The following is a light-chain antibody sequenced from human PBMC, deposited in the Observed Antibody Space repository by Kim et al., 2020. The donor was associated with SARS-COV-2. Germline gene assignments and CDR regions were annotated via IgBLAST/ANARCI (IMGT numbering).Light chain of an antibody. CDR2: GAS. CDR3: QQYGSSPAYT. V-gene: IGKV3-20*01. Sequence: SPGDRATLSCRASLSVTSSYLAWYQQKPGQAPRLLIYGASSRATGIPDRFSGSGSGTDFTLTISRLEPEDFAVYYCQQYGSSPAYTFGQGTKLEI. J-gene: IGKJ2*01. CDR1: LSVTSSY.